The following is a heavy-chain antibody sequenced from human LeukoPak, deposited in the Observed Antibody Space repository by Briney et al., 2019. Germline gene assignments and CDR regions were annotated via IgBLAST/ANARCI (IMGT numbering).Heavy chain of an antibody. V-gene: IGHV1-2*02. CDR1: GYTFTGYY. CDR3: ARVRKSWFGELLSGAFDT. CDR2: INPHSGGT. Sequence: GASVKVSCKPSGYTFTGYYIQWVRQAPGQGLEWMGWINPHSGGTNYAPKFQGRVSMTRDTSISTAYMELSRLRSDDTAVYYCARVRKSWFGELLSGAFDTWGQGTMVTVSS. D-gene: IGHD3-10*01. J-gene: IGHJ3*02.